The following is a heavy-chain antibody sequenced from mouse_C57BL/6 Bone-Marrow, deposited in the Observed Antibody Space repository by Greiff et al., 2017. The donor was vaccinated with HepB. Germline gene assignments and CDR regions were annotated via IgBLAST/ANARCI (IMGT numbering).Heavy chain of an antibody. D-gene: IGHD1-1*01. CDR1: GFSLTSYG. CDR3: AKWPLYYYGRGDAMDY. J-gene: IGHJ4*01. CDR2: IWGDGST. Sequence: VKVVESGPGLVAPSQSLSITCTVSGFSLTSYGVSWVRQPPGKGLEWLGVIWGDGSTNYHSALISRLSISKDNSKSQVFLKLNSLQTDDTATYYCAKWPLYYYGRGDAMDYWGQGTSVTVSS. V-gene: IGHV2-3*01.